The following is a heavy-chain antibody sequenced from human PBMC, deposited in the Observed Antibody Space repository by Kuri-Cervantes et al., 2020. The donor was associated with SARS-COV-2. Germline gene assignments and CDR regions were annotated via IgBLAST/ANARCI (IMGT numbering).Heavy chain of an antibody. Sequence: GGSLRLSCAASGFTFSNAWMSWVRQAPGKGLEWVGRIKSKTDGGTTDYAAPVKGRFTISRDDSKNTLYLQMNSLKTEDTAVYYCTRTRIAARPYYFDYWGQRTLVTVSS. J-gene: IGHJ4*02. D-gene: IGHD6-6*01. V-gene: IGHV3-15*01. CDR1: GFTFSNAW. CDR2: IKSKTDGGTT. CDR3: TRTRIAARPYYFDY.